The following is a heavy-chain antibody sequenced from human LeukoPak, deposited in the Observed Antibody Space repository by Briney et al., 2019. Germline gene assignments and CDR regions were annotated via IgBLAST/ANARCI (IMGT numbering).Heavy chain of an antibody. D-gene: IGHD4-17*01. CDR2: INPSGGST. J-gene: IGHJ4*02. CDR1: GYTFTGYY. Sequence: ASVKVSCKASGYTFTGYYMHWVRQAPGQGLEWMGIINPSGGSTSYAQKFQGRVTMTRGMSTSTVYMELSSLRSEDTAVYYCARDDYGDYHFDYWGQGTLVTVSS. CDR3: ARDDYGDYHFDY. V-gene: IGHV1-46*01.